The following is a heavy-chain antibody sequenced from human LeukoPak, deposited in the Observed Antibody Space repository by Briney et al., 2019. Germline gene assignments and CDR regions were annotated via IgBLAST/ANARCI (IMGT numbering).Heavy chain of an antibody. J-gene: IGHJ4*02. D-gene: IGHD4-23*01. CDR3: AKDGVAYGGTGGFDY. Sequence: GGSLRLSCAASGFTFSSYSMNWVRQAPGKGLEGGSSISSSSSYIYYADSVKGRFTISRDNSKNTLYLQMNSLRAEDTAVYYCAKDGVAYGGTGGFDYWGQGTLVTVSS. CDR2: ISSSSSYI. CDR1: GFTFSSYS. V-gene: IGHV3-21*01.